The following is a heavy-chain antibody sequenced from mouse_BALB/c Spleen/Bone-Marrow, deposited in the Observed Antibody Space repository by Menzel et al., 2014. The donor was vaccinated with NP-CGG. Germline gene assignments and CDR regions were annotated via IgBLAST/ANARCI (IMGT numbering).Heavy chain of an antibody. CDR3: TRRDY. J-gene: IGHJ2*01. CDR2: INPNNGNT. Sequence: QVQLQQSGAELVKPGASVKLSCKASGYTFTSYYMYWVKPRPGQGLERIGGINPNNGNTNFSETFKSKATLTVDKSSSTAYMQLSSLTSEDSAVYYCTRRDYWGQGTTLTVSS. V-gene: IGHV1S81*02. CDR1: GYTFTSYY.